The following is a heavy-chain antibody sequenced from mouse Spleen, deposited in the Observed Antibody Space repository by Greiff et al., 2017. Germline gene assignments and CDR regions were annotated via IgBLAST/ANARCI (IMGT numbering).Heavy chain of an antibody. V-gene: IGHV14-3*02. D-gene: IGHD1-2*01. CDR1: GFNIKDTY. Sequence: EVKLQESGGDLVKPGASVKLSCTASGFNIKDTYMPWVKQRPEQGLEWIGRIDPANGNTKYDPKFQGKATITADTSSNTAYLQLSSLTSEDTAVYYCARSLLPWYFDVWGAGTTVTVSS. CDR3: ARSLLPWYFDV. J-gene: IGHJ1*01. CDR2: IDPANGNT.